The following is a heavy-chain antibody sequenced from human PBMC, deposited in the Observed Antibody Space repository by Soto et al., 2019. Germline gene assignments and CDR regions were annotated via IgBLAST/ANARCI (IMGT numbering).Heavy chain of an antibody. CDR2: INHSGSA. CDR3: ARGLITGRHSSGGWYYFDS. V-gene: IGHV4-34*01. CDR1: GESFSGYI. D-gene: IGHD6-19*01. Sequence: QVQLQQSGAGLLKPSETLSLTCAVYGESFSGYIWTWIRQTPGKGLQWIGQINHSGSAIYNPSLMSRVTTPVHTSNRQCSLVLSSVTAADTAVYYCARGLITGRHSSGGWYYFDSWGQGTQVTVSS. J-gene: IGHJ4*02.